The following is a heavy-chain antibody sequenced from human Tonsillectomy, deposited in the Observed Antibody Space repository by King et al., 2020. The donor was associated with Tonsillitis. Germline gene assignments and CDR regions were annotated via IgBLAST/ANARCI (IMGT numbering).Heavy chain of an antibody. CDR3: ARGPPFYNWSTDS. D-gene: IGHD1-1*01. CDR2: INPNTGRA. J-gene: IGHJ4*02. Sequence: VQLVQSGAELKKPGASVKVSCESSGYTFIGHYIHWVRQAPGQGLEWMGWINPNTGRANYAQKFRGRVTMTRDTSVSTAYMELNRLRSDDKAVYYCARGPPFYNWSTDSWGQGTLVTVSS. V-gene: IGHV1-2*02. CDR1: GYTFIGHY.